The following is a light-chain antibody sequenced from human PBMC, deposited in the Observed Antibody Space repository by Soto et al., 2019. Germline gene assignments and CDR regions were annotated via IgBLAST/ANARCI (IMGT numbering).Light chain of an antibody. CDR2: GAS. J-gene: IGKJ5*01. CDR1: QSVSSN. Sequence: EIVMTQSPATLYVSPGERATLSCRASQSVSSNLAWYQQKPGQAPRLLIYGASNRATGIPARFSGSGSGTDFTLTISSLEPEDFAVYYCQQRSNWLITFGQGTRLEI. CDR3: QQRSNWLIT. V-gene: IGKV3-11*01.